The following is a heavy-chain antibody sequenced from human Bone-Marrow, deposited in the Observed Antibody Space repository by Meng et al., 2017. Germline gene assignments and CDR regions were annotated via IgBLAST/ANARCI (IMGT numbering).Heavy chain of an antibody. CDR2: ISAYNGNT. J-gene: IGHJ4*02. D-gene: IGHD5-24*01. CDR1: GYTFTSYG. V-gene: IGHV1-18*01. Sequence: VRRVQYVDGVKKPGAAVKVSCKASGYTFTSYGISWVRQAPGQGLEWMGWISAYNGNTNYAQKLQGRVTMTTDTSTSTAYMELRSLRSEDTAVYYCARDQAKMEGFDYWGQGTLVTVSS. CDR3: ARDQAKMEGFDY.